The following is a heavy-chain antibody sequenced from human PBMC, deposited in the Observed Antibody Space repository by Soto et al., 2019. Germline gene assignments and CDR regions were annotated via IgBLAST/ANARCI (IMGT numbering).Heavy chain of an antibody. J-gene: IGHJ5*02. Sequence: RVSLRLSFAASGFTFSRSSMNWVRQAPGKRLEWVSSISSSSSYIFYADSVKSRFTISSDDAKNSRYLQMNSLRAEDTAVYYCGREPGPQTLHYGDLRFNPWGQATLVTV. V-gene: IGHV3-21*01. CDR3: GREPGPQTLHYGDLRFNP. D-gene: IGHD2-21*02. CDR2: ISSSSSYI. CDR1: GFTFSRSS.